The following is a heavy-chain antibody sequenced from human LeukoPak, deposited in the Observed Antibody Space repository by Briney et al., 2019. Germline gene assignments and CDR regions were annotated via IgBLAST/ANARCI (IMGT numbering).Heavy chain of an antibody. CDR1: GYSFSSYW. CDR3: ARIGTSVVVAATPVDY. CDR2: IYPGDSDT. V-gene: IGHV5-51*01. D-gene: IGHD2-15*01. Sequence: GESLKISCKGSGYSFSSYWIGWVRQTPGKGLEWMGIIYPGDSDTRYSPSLQGQVTISADKAISTAYLQWSSLKAADTAMYYCARIGTSVVVAATPVDYWGQGTLVTVSS. J-gene: IGHJ4*02.